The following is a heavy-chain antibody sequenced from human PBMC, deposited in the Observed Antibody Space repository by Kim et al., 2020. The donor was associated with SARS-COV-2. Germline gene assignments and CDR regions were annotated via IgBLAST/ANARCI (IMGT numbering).Heavy chain of an antibody. CDR3: AKVVGAQEGPFDY. V-gene: IGHV3-33*06. J-gene: IGHJ4*02. CDR2: IWYDGSNK. D-gene: IGHD1-26*01. CDR1: GFTFSSYG. Sequence: GGSLRLSCAASGFTFSSYGMHWVRQAPGKGLEWVAVIWYDGSNKYYADSVKGRFTISRDNSKNTLYLQMNSLRAEDTAVYYCAKVVGAQEGPFDYWGQGTLVTVSS.